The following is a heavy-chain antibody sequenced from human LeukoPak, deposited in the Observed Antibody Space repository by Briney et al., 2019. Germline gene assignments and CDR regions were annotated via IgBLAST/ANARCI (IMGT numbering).Heavy chain of an antibody. CDR2: ISSSSSYI. J-gene: IGHJ5*02. CDR3: ARVLELAAAGTGFDP. Sequence: GGSLRLSCAASGFTFSSYSMNWVRQAPGKGLEWVSSISSSSSYIYYADSVKGRLTISRENAKNSLYLQMNSLRAEDTAVYYCARVLELAAAGTGFDPWGQGTLVTVSS. V-gene: IGHV3-21*01. CDR1: GFTFSSYS. D-gene: IGHD6-13*01.